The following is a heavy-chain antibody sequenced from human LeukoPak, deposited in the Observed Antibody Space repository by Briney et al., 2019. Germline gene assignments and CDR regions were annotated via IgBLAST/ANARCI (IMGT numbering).Heavy chain of an antibody. CDR2: TYYTSKWYN. CDR3: AREGWFGEPPSHWFDP. CDR1: EDSVSTKSAT. J-gene: IGHJ5*02. D-gene: IGHD3-10*01. Sequence: PSQTLSLTCAISEDSVSTKSATWNWIRQSPSRGLEWLGRTYYTSKWYNDYAVSVKSRITINPDTSKNQFSLQLNSVTPEDTAVYYCAREGWFGEPPSHWFDPWGQGILVTVSS. V-gene: IGHV6-1*01.